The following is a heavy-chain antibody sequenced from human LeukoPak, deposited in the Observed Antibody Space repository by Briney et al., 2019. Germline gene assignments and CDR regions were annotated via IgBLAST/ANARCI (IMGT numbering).Heavy chain of an antibody. CDR2: MNPNSGNT. J-gene: IGHJ6*03. V-gene: IGHV1-8*01. D-gene: IGHD3-10*01. Sequence: ASVKVSCKASGCTFTSYDINWVRQAPGQGLEWMGWMNPNSGNTGYAQKFQGRVTMTRNTSISTAYMELSSLRSEDTAVYYCAIRYGSGEKYYYYYYMDVWGKGTTVTVSS. CDR1: GCTFTSYD. CDR3: AIRYGSGEKYYYYYYMDV.